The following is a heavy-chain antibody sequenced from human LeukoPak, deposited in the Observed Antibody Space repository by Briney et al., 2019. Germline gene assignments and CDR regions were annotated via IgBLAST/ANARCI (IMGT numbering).Heavy chain of an antibody. D-gene: IGHD1-1*01. CDR3: ARRGTDASFSFFDV. CDR2: ISGDTTYI. Sequence: GSLRLSCAASGFTFSSYTMHWVRQIPGERPEWVSSISGDTTYIYYADSLKGRFTISRDNTNTSLFLQMNGLRAEDTATYFCARRGTDASFSFFDVWGQGTMVTVSS. V-gene: IGHV3-21*01. J-gene: IGHJ3*01. CDR1: GFTFSSYT.